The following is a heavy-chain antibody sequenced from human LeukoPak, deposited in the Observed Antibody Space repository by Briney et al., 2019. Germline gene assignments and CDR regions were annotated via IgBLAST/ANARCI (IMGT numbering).Heavy chain of an antibody. CDR2: MYHNRGT. D-gene: IGHD3-10*01. CDR1: GYSISSGYY. J-gene: IGHJ6*04. V-gene: IGHV4-38-2*01. Sequence: SETLSLTCAVSGYSISSGYYWGWIRQPPGKGLEWIGSMYHNRGTYYNPSLKSRVTISMDTSKNQFSLRLSSVTAADTAVYYCASYHASGVSAYDYFGMDVWGKGTTVTVS. CDR3: ASYHASGVSAYDYFGMDV.